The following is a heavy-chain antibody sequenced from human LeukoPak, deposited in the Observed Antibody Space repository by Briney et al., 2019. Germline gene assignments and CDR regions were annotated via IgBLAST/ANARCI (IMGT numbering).Heavy chain of an antibody. CDR1: GGSLSDYY. D-gene: IGHD4-17*01. J-gene: IGHJ6*02. Sequence: SETLSLTCAVYGGSLSDYYWSWVRQPPGKGLEWIGEINHSGSTNYNPSLESRVTISVDTSKNQFSLKPSSVTAADTAVYYCARLRAYDYGDYYYYGMDVWGQGTTVTVSS. CDR3: ARLRAYDYGDYYYYGMDV. V-gene: IGHV4-34*01. CDR2: INHSGST.